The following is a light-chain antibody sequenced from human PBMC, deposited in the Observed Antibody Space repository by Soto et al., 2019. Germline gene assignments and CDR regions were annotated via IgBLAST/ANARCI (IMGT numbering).Light chain of an antibody. J-gene: IGKJ5*01. CDR2: AAS. CDR1: QSISSY. CDR3: QQYYDWPIT. V-gene: IGKV1-39*01. Sequence: DIQMTQSPSSLSASVGDIVTITFRASQSISSYLNWYQQKPGKAPKLLIYAASTRAAGIPARFSGSGSGTDFTLTISSLQSEDFAIYYCQQYYDWPITFGQGTRLEIK.